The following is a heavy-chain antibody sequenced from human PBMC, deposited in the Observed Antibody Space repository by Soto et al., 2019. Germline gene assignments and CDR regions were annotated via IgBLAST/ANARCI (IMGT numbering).Heavy chain of an antibody. J-gene: IGHJ4*02. CDR1: GFTFSNAW. CDR2: IKSKTDGGTT. CDR3: TTGYSGYPWVDY. Sequence: PGGSVRLSCAASGFTFSNAWMNWVRQAPGKGLEWVGRIKSKTDGGTTDYAAPVKGRFTISRDDSKNTLYLQMNSLKTEDTAVYYCTTGYSGYPWVDYWGQGTLVTVSS. V-gene: IGHV3-15*07. D-gene: IGHD5-12*01.